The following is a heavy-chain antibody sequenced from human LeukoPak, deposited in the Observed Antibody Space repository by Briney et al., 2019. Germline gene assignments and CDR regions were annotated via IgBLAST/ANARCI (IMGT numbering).Heavy chain of an antibody. V-gene: IGHV3-9*01. J-gene: IGHJ4*02. CDR1: GFTFDDYA. CDR2: ISWNSGSI. Sequence: GGSLRLSCAASGFTFDDYAMHWVRQAPGKGLEWVSGISWNSGSIGYADSVKGRFTISRDNAKNSLYLQMNSLRAEDTAVYYCARSSRGYSSSWNFDYWGQGTLVTVSS. CDR3: ARSSRGYSSSWNFDY. D-gene: IGHD6-13*01.